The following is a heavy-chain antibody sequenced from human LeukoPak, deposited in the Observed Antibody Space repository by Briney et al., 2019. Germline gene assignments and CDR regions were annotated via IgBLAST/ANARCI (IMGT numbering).Heavy chain of an antibody. D-gene: IGHD6-19*01. V-gene: IGHV3-9*01. CDR3: AKAKGIAVAGKSSQIDY. CDR1: GFTFDDYA. J-gene: IGHJ4*02. CDR2: ISWNSGSI. Sequence: GGSLRLSCAASGFTFDDYAMHWVRQAPGKGLEWVSGISWNSGSIGYADSVKGRFTISRDNAKNSLYQQMNSLRAEDTALYYCAKAKGIAVAGKSSQIDYWGQGTLVTVSS.